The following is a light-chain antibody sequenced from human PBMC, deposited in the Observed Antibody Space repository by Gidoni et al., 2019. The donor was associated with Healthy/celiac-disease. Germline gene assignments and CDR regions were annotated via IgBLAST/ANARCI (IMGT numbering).Light chain of an antibody. J-gene: IGLJ2*01. CDR3: CSYAGGSTFVV. Sequence: QSALTQPASVSGSPGQSITISCTGTSNDIGSYNLVSWYQLHPDKAPKLMIYEGSKRPSGVSNRFSGSKSGTTASLTISGLQAADEADYYCCSYAGGSTFVVFGGGTKLTVL. CDR1: SNDIGSYNL. CDR2: EGS. V-gene: IGLV2-23*03.